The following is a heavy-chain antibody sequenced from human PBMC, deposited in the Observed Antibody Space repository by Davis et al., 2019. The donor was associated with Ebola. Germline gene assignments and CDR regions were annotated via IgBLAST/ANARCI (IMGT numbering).Heavy chain of an antibody. CDR1: GYTFTSYD. D-gene: IGHD2-15*01. CDR2: IIPIFGTA. V-gene: IGHV1-69*06. CDR3: ARDSLKYCSGGSCYYYGMDV. Sequence: SVKVSCKASGYTFTSYDISWVRQAPGQGLEWMGGIIPIFGTANYAQKFQGRVTITADKSTSTAYMELSSLRSEDTAVYYCARDSLKYCSGGSCYYYGMDVWGQGTTVTVSS. J-gene: IGHJ6*02.